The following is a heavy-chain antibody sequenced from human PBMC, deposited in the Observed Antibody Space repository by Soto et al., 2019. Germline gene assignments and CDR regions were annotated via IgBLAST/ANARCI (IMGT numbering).Heavy chain of an antibody. CDR3: ARDRANGVCSICYYGMDV. Sequence: QVQLVQSGAEVKKPGSSVKVSCKASGGTFSSYAISWVRQAPGQGLEWMGGIIPIFGTANYAQKFQGRVTITADESTSTAYMELSSLRSEDTAVYYCARDRANGVCSICYYGMDVWGQGTTVTVSS. J-gene: IGHJ6*02. D-gene: IGHD2-8*01. CDR1: GGTFSSYA. CDR2: IIPIFGTA. V-gene: IGHV1-69*01.